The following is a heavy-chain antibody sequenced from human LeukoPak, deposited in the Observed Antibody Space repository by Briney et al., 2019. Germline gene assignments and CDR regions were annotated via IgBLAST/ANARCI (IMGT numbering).Heavy chain of an antibody. Sequence: SETLSLTCAVYGGSFSGYYWSWIRQPPGKGLEWIGEINHSGSTNYNPSLKSRVTISVDTSKNQFSLKLSSVTAADTAVYYCASFGSSLAQAFDYWGQGTLVTVSS. D-gene: IGHD6-6*01. V-gene: IGHV4-34*01. CDR1: GGSFSGYY. CDR2: INHSGST. CDR3: ASFGSSLAQAFDY. J-gene: IGHJ4*02.